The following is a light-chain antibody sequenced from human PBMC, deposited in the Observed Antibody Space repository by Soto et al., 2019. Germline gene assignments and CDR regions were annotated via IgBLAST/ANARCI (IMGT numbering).Light chain of an antibody. CDR2: GAS. CDR3: QQYDVSPRT. V-gene: IGKV3-20*01. Sequence: TQSPDTLSLSLGERATLSCRTSRTVNNNYLAWYQQKPGQAPRLLIYGASRRAIGIPDRFSGSGSGTDFILTINRLEPEDFAVYYCQQYDVSPRTFGQGTKVDIK. CDR1: RTVNNNY. J-gene: IGKJ1*01.